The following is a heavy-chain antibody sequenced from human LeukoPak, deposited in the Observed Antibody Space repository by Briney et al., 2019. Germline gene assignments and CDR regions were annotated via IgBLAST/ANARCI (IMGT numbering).Heavy chain of an antibody. CDR3: ARSRGGSVFDY. J-gene: IGHJ4*02. V-gene: IGHV4-34*01. CDR1: GFTFSSYW. Sequence: GSLRLSCAASGFTFSSYWMSWVRQAPGKGLEWIGEINHSGSTNYNPSLKSRVTISVDTSKNQFSLKLSSVTAADTAVYYCARSRGGSVFDYWGQGTLVTVSS. CDR2: INHSGST. D-gene: IGHD2-15*01.